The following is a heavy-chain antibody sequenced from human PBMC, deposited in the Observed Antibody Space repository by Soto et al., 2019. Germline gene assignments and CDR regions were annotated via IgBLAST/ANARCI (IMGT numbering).Heavy chain of an antibody. D-gene: IGHD4-17*01. J-gene: IGHJ4*02. CDR1: GYIFTAYG. V-gene: IGHV1-18*01. CDR3: PRDYFSDYVFDY. CDR2: IGAYNDNA. Sequence: QVQLLQSGAEVKEPGASVKVSCKASGYIFTAYGISWVRQAPGQGLEWMGYIGAYNDNANYAQNFEGRVTMTMDTSTTTAYMELRSLRSDDTAVYYCPRDYFSDYVFDYWGQGTPVTVSS.